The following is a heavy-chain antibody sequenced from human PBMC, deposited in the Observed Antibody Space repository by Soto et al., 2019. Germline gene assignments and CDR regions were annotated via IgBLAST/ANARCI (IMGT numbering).Heavy chain of an antibody. D-gene: IGHD4-17*01. CDR3: ARTATVTTCFDY. CDR2: IYNSGST. CDR1: GGSISSGGYY. Sequence: QVQLQESGPGLVKPSQTLSLTCTVSGGSISSGGYYWSWIRQHPGKGLEWIGYIYNSGSTYYNPSLKCRVTISVDTSKNQFSLKLSSVTAADTAVYYCARTATVTTCFDYWGQGTLVTVSS. V-gene: IGHV4-31*03. J-gene: IGHJ4*02.